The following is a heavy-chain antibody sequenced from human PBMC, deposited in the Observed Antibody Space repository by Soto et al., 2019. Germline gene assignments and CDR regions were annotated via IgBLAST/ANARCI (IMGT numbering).Heavy chain of an antibody. CDR2: IYYSGST. J-gene: IGHJ6*03. CDR1: GGSISSSSYY. V-gene: IGHV4-39*01. D-gene: IGHD3-10*01. Sequence: TSETLSLTCTVSGGSISSSSYYWGWIRQPPGKGLEWIGSIYYSGSTYYNPSLKSRVTISVDTSKNQFSLKLSSVTAADTAVYYCARLGSGSGSRYYYYYYMDVWGKGTTVTVSS. CDR3: ARLGSGSGSRYYYYYYMDV.